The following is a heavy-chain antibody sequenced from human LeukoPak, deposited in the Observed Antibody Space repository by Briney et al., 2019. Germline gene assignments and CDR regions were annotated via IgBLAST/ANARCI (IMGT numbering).Heavy chain of an antibody. V-gene: IGHV3-48*03. D-gene: IGHD3-10*01. Sequence: GGSLRLSCAASGFTFSSYGMNWVRQAPGKGLEWVSYISSSGSTIYYADSVKGRFTISRDNAKNSLYLQMNSLRAEDTAVYYCARGKTGSYYSRSYYMDVWGKGTTVTISS. CDR2: ISSSGSTI. CDR1: GFTFSSYG. J-gene: IGHJ6*03. CDR3: ARGKTGSYYSRSYYMDV.